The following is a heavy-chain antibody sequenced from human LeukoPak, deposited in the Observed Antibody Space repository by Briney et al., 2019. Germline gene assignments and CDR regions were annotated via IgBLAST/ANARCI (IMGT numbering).Heavy chain of an antibody. CDR3: ARMDSSGYLVY. J-gene: IGHJ4*02. CDR2: IYSSGNT. V-gene: IGHV4-61*02. D-gene: IGHD3-22*01. Sequence: SETLSLTCTVSGGSISSGNYHWIWIRQPAGKGLEWIGRIYSSGNTNYNPSLKSRVTISVDTSKNQFSLKLSSVTAADTAVYYCARMDSSGYLVYWGQGTLVTVSS. CDR1: GGSISSGNYH.